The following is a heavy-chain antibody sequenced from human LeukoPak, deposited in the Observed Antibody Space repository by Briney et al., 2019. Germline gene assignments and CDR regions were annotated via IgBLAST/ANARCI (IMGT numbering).Heavy chain of an antibody. J-gene: IGHJ5*02. D-gene: IGHD2-15*01. CDR1: GYTFTGYY. CDR3: AREGEDIVVMVAAANWFDP. V-gene: IGHV1-2*02. Sequence: GASVKVSCKASGYTFTGYYMHWVRHAPGQGLEWVGWINPNSGGTNYAKKFQGRVTMTRDTTISTAYMELSRLRSDDTAVYCCAREGEDIVVMVAAANWFDPWGQGTLVTVSS. CDR2: INPNSGGT.